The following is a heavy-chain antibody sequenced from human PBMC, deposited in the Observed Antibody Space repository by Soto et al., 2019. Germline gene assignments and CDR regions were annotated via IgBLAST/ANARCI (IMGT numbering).Heavy chain of an antibody. CDR1: GFTFRTYT. V-gene: IGHV3-21*01. Sequence: PGGSLRHSCISSGFTFRTYTMNWVRQAPGKGLEWVSGIRGFSPYTFYAESVKGRFTISRDNAKNSLYLQMNSLRAEDTAVYYCARDRGYDAHDYYYNAMDVWGQGTTVTVSS. CDR2: IRGFSPYT. J-gene: IGHJ6*02. CDR3: ARDRGYDAHDYYYNAMDV. D-gene: IGHD2-15*01.